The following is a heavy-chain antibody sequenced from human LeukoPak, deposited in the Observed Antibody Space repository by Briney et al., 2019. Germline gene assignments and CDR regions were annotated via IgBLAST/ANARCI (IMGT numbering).Heavy chain of an antibody. CDR1: GGSISSSY. Sequence: SETLSLTCTVSGGSISSSYWSWIRQPAGKGLEWIGRIYTSGSTNYNPSLKSRVTMSADTSKNQFSLKLSSVTAADTAVYCCARDSGDDFWSGNNWFDPWGQGTLVTVSS. CDR2: IYTSGST. V-gene: IGHV4-4*07. CDR3: ARDSGDDFWSGNNWFDP. J-gene: IGHJ5*02. D-gene: IGHD3-3*01.